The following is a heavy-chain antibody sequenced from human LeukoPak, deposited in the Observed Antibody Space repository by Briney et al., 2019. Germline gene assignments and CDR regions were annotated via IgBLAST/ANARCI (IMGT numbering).Heavy chain of an antibody. J-gene: IGHJ6*03. CDR2: ITRGSIYT. Sequence: GGSLRLSCAASGFTFSNYNMNWVRQTPGKGLEWVSSITRGSIYTFYADSVKGRFTISRDNAKNSLSLQMNSLRAEDTAVYYCARDPYNGSYGDDYYYYMDAWGKGTTVTISS. V-gene: IGHV3-21*01. CDR1: GFTFSNYN. D-gene: IGHD1-26*01. CDR3: ARDPYNGSYGDDYYYYMDA.